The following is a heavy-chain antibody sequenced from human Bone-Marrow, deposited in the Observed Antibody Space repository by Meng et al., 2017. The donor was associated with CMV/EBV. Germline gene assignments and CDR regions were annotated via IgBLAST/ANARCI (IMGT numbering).Heavy chain of an antibody. J-gene: IGHJ4*02. CDR3: ARTGSRYYDFWSGYSHFDY. D-gene: IGHD3-3*01. V-gene: IGHV1-69*10. Sequence: SVKVSCKASGGTFSSYAISWVRQAPGQGLEWMGGIIPILGIANYAQKFQGRVTITADKSTSTAYMELSSLRSEDTATYYCARTGSRYYDFWSGYSHFDYWGQGTLVTVSS. CDR2: IIPILGIA. CDR1: GGTFSSYA.